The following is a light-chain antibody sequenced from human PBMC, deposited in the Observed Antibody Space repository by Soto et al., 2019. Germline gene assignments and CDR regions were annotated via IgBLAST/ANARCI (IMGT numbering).Light chain of an antibody. V-gene: IGLV6-57*01. Sequence: NFMLTQPHSVSESPGKTVTISCTRSSGSIASNYVQWYQQRPGSSPTTVIYEDNQRPPGVPDRFSGSIDSSSNSASLTISGLKTEDEADYYCQSYDNSIAVVFGGGTKMTVL. CDR2: EDN. CDR1: SGSIASNY. CDR3: QSYDNSIAVV. J-gene: IGLJ2*01.